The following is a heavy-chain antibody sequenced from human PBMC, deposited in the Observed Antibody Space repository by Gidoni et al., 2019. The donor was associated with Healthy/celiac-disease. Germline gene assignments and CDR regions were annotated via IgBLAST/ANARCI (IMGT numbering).Heavy chain of an antibody. CDR2: IYSSGST. CDR3: ARRVGYCTNGVCSQPYYFDY. J-gene: IGHJ4*02. D-gene: IGHD2-8*01. Sequence: QLQLQESGPGLVKPSETLSLTCTVSGGSSRSSSYYWGWIRQPPGKGLEWIGSIYSSGSTYYNPSLKSRVTISVDTSKNQFSLKLSSVTAADTAVYYCARRVGYCTNGVCSQPYYFDYWGQGTLVTVSS. CDR1: GGSSRSSSYY. V-gene: IGHV4-39*01.